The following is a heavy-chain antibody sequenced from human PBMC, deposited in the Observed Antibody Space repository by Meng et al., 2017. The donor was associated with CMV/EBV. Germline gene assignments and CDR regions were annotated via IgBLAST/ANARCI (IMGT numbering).Heavy chain of an antibody. CDR1: GFTFSSYA. D-gene: IGHD2-2*01. J-gene: IGHJ6*02. CDR2: IYSGGSST. V-gene: IGHV3-23*03. CDR3: AKRYCSSTSCPRTLNYYYYYGMDV. Sequence: GESLKISCAASGFTFSSYAMSWVRQAPGKGLEWVSVIYSGGSSTYYADSVKGRFTISRDNSKNTLYLQMNSLRAEDTAVYYCAKRYCSSTSCPRTLNYYYYYGMDVWGQGTTVTVCS.